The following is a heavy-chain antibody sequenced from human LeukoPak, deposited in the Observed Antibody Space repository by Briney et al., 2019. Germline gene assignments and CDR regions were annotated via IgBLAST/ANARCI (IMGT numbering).Heavy chain of an antibody. Sequence: SETLSLTCAVYGGSFSGYYWSWIRQPPGKGLEWIGEINHSGSTNYNPSLKSRVTISVDTSKNQFSLKLSSVTAADTAVYYCARGRDYYDSSGYYYRPLFDYWGQGTLVTVSS. CDR2: INHSGST. J-gene: IGHJ4*02. CDR3: ARGRDYYDSSGYYYRPLFDY. D-gene: IGHD3-22*01. CDR1: GGSFSGYY. V-gene: IGHV4-34*01.